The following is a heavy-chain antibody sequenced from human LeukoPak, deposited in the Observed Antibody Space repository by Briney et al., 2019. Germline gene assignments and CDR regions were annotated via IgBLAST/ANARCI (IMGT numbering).Heavy chain of an antibody. J-gene: IGHJ6*02. CDR2: ISAHNGNT. Sequence: ASVKVSCKASGYTFTSYGISWVRQAPGQGLEWMGWISAHNGNTNYAQKLQGRVTMTTDTSTSTAYMELRSLRSDDTAVYYCARDLGSGYYSHYYYYGMDVWGQGTTVTVSS. CDR3: ARDLGSGYYSHYYYYGMDV. D-gene: IGHD3-22*01. CDR1: GYTFTSYG. V-gene: IGHV1-18*01.